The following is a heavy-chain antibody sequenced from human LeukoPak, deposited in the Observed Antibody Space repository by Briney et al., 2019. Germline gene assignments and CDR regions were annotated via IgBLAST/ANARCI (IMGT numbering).Heavy chain of an antibody. J-gene: IGHJ5*02. Sequence: GASVKVSCKASGGTFSGCAISWVRQAPGQGLEWMGGTIPIFGSASYAQKFQGRVTITADESTSTAYMELTSLRSEDTAVYYCARGGGRLMNPFDPWGQGTLVTVSS. CDR3: ARGGGRLMNPFDP. D-gene: IGHD1-14*01. CDR2: TIPIFGSA. V-gene: IGHV1-69*01. CDR1: GGTFSGCA.